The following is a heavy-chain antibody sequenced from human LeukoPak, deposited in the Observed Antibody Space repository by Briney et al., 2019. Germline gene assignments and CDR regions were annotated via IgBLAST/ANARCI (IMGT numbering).Heavy chain of an antibody. J-gene: IGHJ4*02. V-gene: IGHV3-30*02. Sequence: GGSLRLSCGASGFRFSSYGMHWVRQAPGRGVEWVAFIGYDGSNKYYTDSVKGRFTISRDNSKNTLYLQMNSLRAEDTAFYFCARENGHIYGYAFLDQWGQGTLVTVSS. CDR2: IGYDGSNK. D-gene: IGHD5-18*01. CDR3: ARENGHIYGYAFLDQ. CDR1: GFRFSSYG.